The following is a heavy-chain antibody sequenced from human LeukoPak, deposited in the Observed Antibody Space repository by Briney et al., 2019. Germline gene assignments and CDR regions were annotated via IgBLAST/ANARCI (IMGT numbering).Heavy chain of an antibody. Sequence: PSETLPLTCSVSGGSISSHYWSWMRQPPGKGLEWIGYIYYTGSTDYNPSLKSRVTISVDTSKNQLSLKLSSVTAADAAVYCCARSDGAGATDYWGQGTLVTVSS. CDR3: ARSDGAGATDY. D-gene: IGHD1-26*01. V-gene: IGHV4-59*11. CDR1: GGSISSHY. J-gene: IGHJ4*02. CDR2: IYYTGST.